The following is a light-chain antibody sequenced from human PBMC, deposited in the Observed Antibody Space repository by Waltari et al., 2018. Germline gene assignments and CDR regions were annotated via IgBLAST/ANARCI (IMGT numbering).Light chain of an antibody. CDR2: GAS. CDR3: QQGYVTPLT. V-gene: IGKV1-39*01. Sequence: DIQLTQSPSSLSASVGDAVLISCRASQTIGTYLNWYQQRPRKAPKLLIYGASTLQCGAPPRFSGSGSGTVFTLTISRLQPEDFVIYSCQQGYVTPLTFGQGTRLEI. J-gene: IGKJ5*01. CDR1: QTIGTY.